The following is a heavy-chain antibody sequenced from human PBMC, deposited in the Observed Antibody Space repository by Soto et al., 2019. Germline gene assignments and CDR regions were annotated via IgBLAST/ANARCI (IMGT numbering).Heavy chain of an antibody. V-gene: IGHV1-69*01. J-gene: IGHJ3*02. CDR3: ATGYAELAAFHI. Sequence: QVQLVQSGAEVKKPGSSVKVSCKTSGGPFNNLAINWVRQAPGQGLEWVGLAITTLATADYAQKSQGRDTMYAYDVTNPASTALSTLRSVDTAVVYRATGYAELAAFHIWGQATFVHVSS. D-gene: IGHD5-12*01. CDR2: AITTLATA. CDR1: GGPFNNLA.